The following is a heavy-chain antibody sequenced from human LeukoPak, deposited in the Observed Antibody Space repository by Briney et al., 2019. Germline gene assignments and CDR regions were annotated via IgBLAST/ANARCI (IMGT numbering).Heavy chain of an antibody. Sequence: GESLRLSCAASGFIFSSYSMNWVRQTPGKGLEWVSSISGNSKYIFYADSVKGRFTISRDDVKNSLYLQMNSLRAEDTAVYYCARFETRGTGDSDFWGQGTLVTVSS. CDR3: ARFETRGTGDSDF. J-gene: IGHJ4*02. V-gene: IGHV3-21*01. CDR1: GFIFSSYS. CDR2: ISGNSKYI. D-gene: IGHD3/OR15-3a*01.